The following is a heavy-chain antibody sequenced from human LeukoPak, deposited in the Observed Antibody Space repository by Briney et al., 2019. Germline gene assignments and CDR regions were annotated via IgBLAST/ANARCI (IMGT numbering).Heavy chain of an antibody. CDR3: ARRTVTRDWYFDL. J-gene: IGHJ2*01. D-gene: IGHD4-17*01. V-gene: IGHV3-11*01. Sequence: GGSLRLSCAASGFTFSDYYMSWIRQPPGEGLGWVSYISSSGTTIYYADSVKGRFPISRDNAKNSMYLQMNSLRAEDTAVYYCARRTVTRDWYFDLWGRGTLVTVSS. CDR2: ISSSGTTI. CDR1: GFTFSDYY.